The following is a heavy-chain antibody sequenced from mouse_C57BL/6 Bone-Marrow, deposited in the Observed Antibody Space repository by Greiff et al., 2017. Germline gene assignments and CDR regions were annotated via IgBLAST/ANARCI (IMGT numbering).Heavy chain of an antibody. Sequence: QVQLQQPGAELVKPGASVKMSCKASGYTFTSYWITWVKQRPGQGLEWIGDIYPGSGSTNYNETFKSKATLTVDTSSSTAYMQLSSLTSEDSAVYYCARDLWYYGSSYNCYWGQGTTLTVSS. CDR1: GYTFTSYW. J-gene: IGHJ2*01. CDR3: ARDLWYYGSSYNCY. V-gene: IGHV1-55*01. CDR2: IYPGSGST. D-gene: IGHD1-1*01.